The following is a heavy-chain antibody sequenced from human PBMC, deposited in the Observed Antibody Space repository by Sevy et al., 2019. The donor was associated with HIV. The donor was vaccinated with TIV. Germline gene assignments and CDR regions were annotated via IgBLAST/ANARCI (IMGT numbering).Heavy chain of an antibody. CDR2: ISGSGIST. V-gene: IGHV3-23*01. D-gene: IGHD5-12*01. Sequence: GGSLRLSCAASGFTFSSYAMSWVRQAPGKGLEWVSAISGSGISTYYADSVKGGFTISRDNSKNTLYLQMNNLRAEDTAVFYCAKGIGYSGYETDYWGQGTLVTVSS. CDR3: AKGIGYSGYETDY. CDR1: GFTFSSYA. J-gene: IGHJ4*02.